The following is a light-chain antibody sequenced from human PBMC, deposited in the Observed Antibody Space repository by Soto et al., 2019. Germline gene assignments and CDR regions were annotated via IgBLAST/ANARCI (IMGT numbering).Light chain of an antibody. CDR1: SSDVGGYNY. CDR3: SSYTSSSRYV. V-gene: IGLV2-14*01. Sequence: QSALTQPASVSGSPGQSITISCTGTSSDVGGYNYVSWYQQHPGKAPKLMIYEVSNRPSGVSNRFSGYRSGNTASLNISGLQDENVGDNFFSSYTSSSRYVFGTGTKVTVL. J-gene: IGLJ1*01. CDR2: EVS.